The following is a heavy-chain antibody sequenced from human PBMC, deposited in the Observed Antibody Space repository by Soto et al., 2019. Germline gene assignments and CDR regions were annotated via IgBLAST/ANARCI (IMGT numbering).Heavy chain of an antibody. CDR3: AKFGYCSGGSCYSGYFDY. J-gene: IGHJ4*02. V-gene: IGHV3-23*01. CDR1: GFTFSSYA. Sequence: EVQLLESGGGLVQPGGSLRLSCAASGFTFSSYAMSWVRQAPGKGLEWVSAISGSGGSTYYADSVKGRFTISRDNSKNPLYLHMNSLRAEDTAVYYFAKFGYCSGGSCYSGYFDYRGQGTLVTVSS. D-gene: IGHD2-15*01. CDR2: ISGSGGST.